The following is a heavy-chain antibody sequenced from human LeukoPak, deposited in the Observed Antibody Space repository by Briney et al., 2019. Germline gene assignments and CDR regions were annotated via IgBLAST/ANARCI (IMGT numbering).Heavy chain of an antibody. V-gene: IGHV3-21*04. Sequence: GSLRLSCAASGFTFSSYSMNWVRQAPGKGLEWVSSISSSSSYIYYADSVKGRFTVSRDNSKNTLYLQMNSLRAEDTAVYYCAKTIIAVVSYGMDVWGQGTTVTVSS. CDR1: GFTFSSYS. D-gene: IGHD3-22*01. CDR2: ISSSSSYI. CDR3: AKTIIAVVSYGMDV. J-gene: IGHJ6*02.